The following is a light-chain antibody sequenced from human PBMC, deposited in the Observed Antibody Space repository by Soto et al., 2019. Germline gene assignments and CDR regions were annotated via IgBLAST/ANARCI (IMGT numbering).Light chain of an antibody. CDR2: DVS. CDR3: SSYGASSTL. CDR1: SSDIGSYNY. Sequence: QSVLTQPASLSGSPGQSITISCTGTSSDIGSYNYVSWYQQHTGKAPKLMIFDVSYRPSGISDRFSGSKSGNTASLTISGLQPDDEADYYCSSYGASSTLFGGGTKLTVL. J-gene: IGLJ3*02. V-gene: IGLV2-14*03.